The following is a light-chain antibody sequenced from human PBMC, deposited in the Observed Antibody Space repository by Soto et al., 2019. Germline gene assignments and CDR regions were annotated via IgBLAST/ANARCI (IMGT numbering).Light chain of an antibody. Sequence: QSVLTHPPSTSGTPGQRVTISCSGSSSNIGSNYVYWYQQLPGTAPKLLIYKNSQRPSGVPDRFSGSRSGTSASLAISGLRSEDEADYYCATWDDTLSGRVFGGGTKVTVL. CDR2: KNS. V-gene: IGLV1-47*01. J-gene: IGLJ3*02. CDR1: SSNIGSNY. CDR3: ATWDDTLSGRV.